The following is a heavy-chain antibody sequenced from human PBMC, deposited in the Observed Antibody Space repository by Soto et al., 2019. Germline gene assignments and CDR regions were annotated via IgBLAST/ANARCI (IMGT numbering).Heavy chain of an antibody. CDR2: IYYSGST. D-gene: IGHD3-3*01. V-gene: IGHV4-39*01. CDR1: GGSISSSSYY. CDR3: AGLSYDFWSGSSYYYYMDV. J-gene: IGHJ6*03. Sequence: SETLSLTCTVSGGSISSSSYYWGWIRQPPGKGLEWIGSIYYSGSTYYNPSLKSRVTISVDTSKNQFSLKLSSVTAADTAAYYCAGLSYDFWSGSSYYYYMDVWGKGTTVTVSS.